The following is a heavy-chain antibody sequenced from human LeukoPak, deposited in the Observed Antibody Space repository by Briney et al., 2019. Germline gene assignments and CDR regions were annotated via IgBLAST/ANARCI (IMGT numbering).Heavy chain of an antibody. V-gene: IGHV3-23*01. CDR3: AKRAYCTSASCLFYFDY. J-gene: IGHJ4*02. CDR2: ISGSGGNT. Sequence: GGSLRLSCAASGFTFSSYGMTWVRQAPGKGLKWVSAISGSGGNTYYADSVKGRLTISRDNSKNTLYLQMNSLRAEDTAVYYCAKRAYCTSASCLFYFDYWGQGTLVTVSS. CDR1: GFTFSSYG. D-gene: IGHD2-2*01.